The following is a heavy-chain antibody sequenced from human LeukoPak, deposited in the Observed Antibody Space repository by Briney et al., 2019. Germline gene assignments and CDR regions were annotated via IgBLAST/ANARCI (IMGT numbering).Heavy chain of an antibody. CDR3: ARGERQVHKAFDI. Sequence: ASVKVSCKASGYTFTSYAMHWVRQAPGQRLEWMGWINAGNGNTKYSQKFQGRVTITRDTSASTAYMELSSLRSEDTAVYYCARGERQVHKAFDIWGQGTMVTVSS. CDR2: INAGNGNT. V-gene: IGHV1-3*01. CDR1: GYTFTSYA. J-gene: IGHJ3*02.